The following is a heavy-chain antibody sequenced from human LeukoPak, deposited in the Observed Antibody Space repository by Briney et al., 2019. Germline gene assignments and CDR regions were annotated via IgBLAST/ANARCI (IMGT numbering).Heavy chain of an antibody. CDR2: ISYDGSNK. V-gene: IGHV3-30-3*01. J-gene: IGHJ2*01. D-gene: IGHD3-22*01. CDR3: VRGEYYYDSSGRGFDL. CDR1: GFTFSSYA. Sequence: PGGSLRFSCAASGFTFSSYAMHWVRQAPGKGLEWVALISYDGSNKYYADSVKGRFTISRDNSKNTLYLQMNSLRAEDTAVYYCVRGEYYYDSSGRGFDLWGRGTLVTVSS.